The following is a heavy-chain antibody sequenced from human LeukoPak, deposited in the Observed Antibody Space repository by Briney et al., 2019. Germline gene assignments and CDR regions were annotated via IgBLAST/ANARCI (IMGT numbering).Heavy chain of an antibody. CDR3: ATSARTYIGSSLDY. J-gene: IGHJ4*02. D-gene: IGHD2-15*01. V-gene: IGHV3-30*02. CDR1: GFTFSSYG. CDR2: IRYDGSNK. Sequence: GGSLRLSCAASGFTFSSYGMHWVRQAPGKGLEWVAFIRYDGSNKYYADSVKGRFTISRDNSKNTLYLQMNSLRAEDTALYYCATSARTYIGSSLDYWGQGTLVTVSS.